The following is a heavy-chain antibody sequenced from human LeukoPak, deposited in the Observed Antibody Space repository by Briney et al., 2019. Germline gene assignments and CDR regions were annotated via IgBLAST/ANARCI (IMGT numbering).Heavy chain of an antibody. CDR1: GFTFSSYS. Sequence: GGSLRLSCAASGFTFSSYSMNWVRQAPGKGLEWVANIKQDGSEKYYVDSVKGRFTISRDNAKNSLYLQMNSLRAEDTAVYYCAKYGDSPFDYWGQGTLVTVSS. V-gene: IGHV3-7*01. CDR2: IKQDGSEK. J-gene: IGHJ4*02. D-gene: IGHD4-17*01. CDR3: AKYGDSPFDY.